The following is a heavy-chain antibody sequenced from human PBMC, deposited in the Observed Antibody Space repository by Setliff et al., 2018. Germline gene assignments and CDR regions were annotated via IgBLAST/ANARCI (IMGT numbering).Heavy chain of an antibody. V-gene: IGHV1-18*01. Sequence: GESLKVSCKASGYLLSSYGVSWVRQAPGQGLEWMGWISPYNGVTNYAQTFQNRVTMTTDTSTSAAYMELRSLRSDDSAVYYCAISSLSICGGGDCPNAFDIWGQGTMGTVS. CDR3: AISSLSICGGGDCPNAFDI. CDR2: ISPYNGVT. J-gene: IGHJ3*02. D-gene: IGHD2-21*02. CDR1: GYLLSSYG.